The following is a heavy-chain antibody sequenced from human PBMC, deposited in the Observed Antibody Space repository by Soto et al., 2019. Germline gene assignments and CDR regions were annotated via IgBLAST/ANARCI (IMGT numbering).Heavy chain of an antibody. CDR2: IYTSGST. J-gene: IGHJ6*02. CDR3: ARVRIAARTGAYGMDV. V-gene: IGHV4-4*07. Sequence: PSETLSLTCTVSGGSISSYYWSWIRQPAVKVLEWIGRIYTSGSTNYNPSLKSRVTLSVDTSKNQSSLKLSSVTAADTAVYYCARVRIAARTGAYGMDVWGQGTTVTVSS. D-gene: IGHD6-6*01. CDR1: GGSISSYY.